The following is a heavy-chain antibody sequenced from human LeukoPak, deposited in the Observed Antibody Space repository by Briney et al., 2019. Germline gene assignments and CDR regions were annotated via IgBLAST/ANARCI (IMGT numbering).Heavy chain of an antibody. Sequence: GGSLRLSCAASGFTFSNYPMSWVRQAPGKGLEWVSAISNNGGYTYYADSVQGRFTISRDNSKSTLCLQMNSLRAEDTAVYYCARDRSGDYYFDYWGQGTLVTVSS. CDR3: ARDRSGDYYFDY. J-gene: IGHJ4*02. V-gene: IGHV3-23*01. CDR1: GFTFSNYP. D-gene: IGHD4-17*01. CDR2: ISNNGGYT.